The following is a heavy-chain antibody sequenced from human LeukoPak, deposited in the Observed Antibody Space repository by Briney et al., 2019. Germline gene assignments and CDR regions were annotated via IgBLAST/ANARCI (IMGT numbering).Heavy chain of an antibody. CDR1: GGSISSYY. V-gene: IGHV4-59*01. D-gene: IGHD3-3*01. Sequence: SETLSLTCTVSGGSISSYYWSLIRQPPGKGLEWIGYIYYSGSTNYNPSLKSRVTISVDTSKNQFSLKLSSVTAADTAVYYCARAVSYYDFWSGYTNNWFDPWGQGTLVTVSS. J-gene: IGHJ5*02. CDR3: ARAVSYYDFWSGYTNNWFDP. CDR2: IYYSGST.